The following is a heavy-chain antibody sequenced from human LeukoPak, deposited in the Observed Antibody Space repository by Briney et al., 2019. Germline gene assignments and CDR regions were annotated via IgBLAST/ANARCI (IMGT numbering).Heavy chain of an antibody. J-gene: IGHJ4*02. V-gene: IGHV1-2*02. D-gene: IGHD6-19*01. CDR3: ARIFYSSGWHYSFDY. CDR2: INPNSGGT. Sequence: ASVKVSCKASGYTFTGYYMHWVRQAPGQGLEWMGWINPNSGGTNYAQKFQGRVTMTRDTSISTAYMELSRLRSDDTAVYYCARIFYSSGWHYSFDYWGQGTLVTVSS. CDR1: GYTFTGYY.